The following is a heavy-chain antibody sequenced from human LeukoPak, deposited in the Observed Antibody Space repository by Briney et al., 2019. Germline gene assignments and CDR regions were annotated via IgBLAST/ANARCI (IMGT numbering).Heavy chain of an antibody. CDR3: AKGAQADRYYYYYYGMDV. CDR2: ISGSGGST. CDR1: GFTFSSYA. Sequence: GRSLRLSCAASGFTFSSYAMHWVRQAPGKGLEWVSAISGSGGSTYYADSVKGRFTISRDNSKNTLYLQMNSLRAEDTAVYYCAKGAQADRYYYYYYGMDVWGQGTTVTVSS. D-gene: IGHD1-14*01. V-gene: IGHV3-23*01. J-gene: IGHJ6*02.